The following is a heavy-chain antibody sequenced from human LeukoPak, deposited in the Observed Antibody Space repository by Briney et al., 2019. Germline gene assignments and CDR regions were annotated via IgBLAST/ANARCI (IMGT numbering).Heavy chain of an antibody. CDR1: GLTFSSYA. Sequence: GGSLRLSCAASGLTFSSYAMSWVRQAPGKGLEWVSGISGSGGSTYYADSVKGRFTISRDNSKNTLYLQMNSLRAEDTAVYYCAKDQYSGSPYYFDNWGQGTLVIVSS. D-gene: IGHD1-26*01. CDR2: ISGSGGST. V-gene: IGHV3-23*01. J-gene: IGHJ4*02. CDR3: AKDQYSGSPYYFDN.